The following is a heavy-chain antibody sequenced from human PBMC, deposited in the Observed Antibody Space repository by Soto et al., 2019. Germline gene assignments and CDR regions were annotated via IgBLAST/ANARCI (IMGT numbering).Heavy chain of an antibody. D-gene: IGHD3-22*01. CDR3: ARKDKSGYFNWFDP. V-gene: IGHV5-51*01. CDR2: IFPSDSDT. Sequence: GESLKISCRTSGYRFTSYWIAWVRQMPGKGLEWMGIIFPSDSDTRYSPSFQGQVTISADRSTSTVFLQWASLKASDTAVHFCARKDKSGYFNWFDPWGQGTLVTVSS. J-gene: IGHJ5*02. CDR1: GYRFTSYW.